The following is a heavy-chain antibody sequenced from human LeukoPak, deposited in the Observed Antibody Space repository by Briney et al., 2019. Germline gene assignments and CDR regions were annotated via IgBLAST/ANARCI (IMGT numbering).Heavy chain of an antibody. Sequence: SETLSLTCTVSGGSISSSSYYWGWIRQPPGKGLEWIGSIYYSGSTYYNPSLKSRVTISVDTSKNQFSLKLSSVTAADTAVYYCARGVKSGGWTKYYYYYYGMDVWGQGTTVTVSS. CDR2: IYYSGST. J-gene: IGHJ6*02. V-gene: IGHV4-39*01. CDR1: GGSISSSSYY. D-gene: IGHD6-19*01. CDR3: ARGVKSGGWTKYYYYYYGMDV.